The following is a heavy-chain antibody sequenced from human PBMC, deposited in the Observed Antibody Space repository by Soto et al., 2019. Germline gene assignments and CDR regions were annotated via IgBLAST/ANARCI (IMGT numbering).Heavy chain of an antibody. CDR1: GGSMIAYY. J-gene: IGHJ4*02. CDR3: ARVRGTAGKRYFDY. CDR2: TYYSGST. V-gene: IGHV4-59*01. D-gene: IGHD6-13*01. Sequence: QVQLQESGPRLVKPSETLSLTCTVSGGSMIAYYWNWMRQPPGKGLQWIGYTYYSGSTTYNPSLKSRVTRSVDSSKDQFSLKLDSVTPADTAVYYCARVRGTAGKRYFDYWGPGTLVTVSS.